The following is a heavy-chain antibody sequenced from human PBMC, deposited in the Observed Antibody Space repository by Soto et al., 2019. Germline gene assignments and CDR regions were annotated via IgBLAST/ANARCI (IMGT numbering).Heavy chain of an antibody. D-gene: IGHD1-1*01. Sequence: ASVKVSCKASGYSFTKYHMHWVRQAPGQGLEWMGWINPGSGVTNQAQKFQGRVTMTRDTSITTTYMELNSLTSDDTAVYYCARVAGHKNARFDTWRQGALVTVPS. CDR2: INPGSGVT. V-gene: IGHV1-2*02. CDR1: GYSFTKYH. CDR3: ARVAGHKNARFDT. J-gene: IGHJ4*02.